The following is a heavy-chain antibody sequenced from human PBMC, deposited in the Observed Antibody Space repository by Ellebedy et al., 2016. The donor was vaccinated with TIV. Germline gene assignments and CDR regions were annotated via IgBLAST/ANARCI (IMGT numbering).Heavy chain of an antibody. J-gene: IGHJ4*02. CDR3: ARPAAAYSSSWYDFDC. Sequence: PGGSLRLSCAASGFTFSGFTMNWVRQAPGKGLEWVSSISSSGTYIHNADSVKGRFIISRDNAKNSLYLQMNSLRVEETAIYYCARPAAAYSSSWYDFDCWGQGTLVTVSS. D-gene: IGHD6-13*01. CDR1: GFTFSGFT. CDR2: ISSSGTYI. V-gene: IGHV3-21*01.